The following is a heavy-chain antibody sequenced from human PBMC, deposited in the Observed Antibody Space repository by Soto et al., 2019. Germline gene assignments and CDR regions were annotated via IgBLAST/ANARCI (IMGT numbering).Heavy chain of an antibody. J-gene: IGHJ6*02. CDR3: AKDLGFCSSSTCQPPYGMGV. D-gene: IGHD2-2*01. V-gene: IGHV3-23*01. CDR2: ISDNGGST. CDR1: GFTFGSYA. Sequence: EVQLLESGGNLVLPGGSLRLSCAASGFTFGSYAMTWVRQAPGKGLEWVSSISDNGGSTHYADSVKGRFTISRDNSKNTLYLQMNRLRAEDTAVYHCAKDLGFCSSSTCQPPYGMGVWGQGTKVTVSS.